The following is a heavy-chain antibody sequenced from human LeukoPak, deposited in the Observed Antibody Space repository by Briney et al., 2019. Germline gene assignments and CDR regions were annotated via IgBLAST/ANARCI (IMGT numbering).Heavy chain of an antibody. D-gene: IGHD3-10*01. CDR1: GGSISSSSYY. CDR2: IYYSGST. Sequence: SETLSLTCTVSGGSISSSSYYWGWIRQPPGKGLEWIGSIYYSGSTYYNPSLKSRVTISVDTSKNQFSLKLSSVTAADTAVYYCARREWFGEENGNWFGPWGQGTLVTVSS. CDR3: ARREWFGEENGNWFGP. J-gene: IGHJ5*02. V-gene: IGHV4-39*01.